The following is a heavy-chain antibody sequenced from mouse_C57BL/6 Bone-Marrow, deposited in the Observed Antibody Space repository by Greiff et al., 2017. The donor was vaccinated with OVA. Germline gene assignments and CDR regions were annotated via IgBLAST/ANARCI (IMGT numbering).Heavy chain of an antibody. J-gene: IGHJ1*03. D-gene: IGHD2-1*01. V-gene: IGHV1-39*01. Sequence: VQLKQSGPELVKPGASVKISCKASGYSFTDYNMNWVKQSNGKSLEWIGVINPNYGTTSYNQKFKGKATLTVDQSSSTAYMQLNSLTSEDSAVYYCARGDYGNYEGYFDVWGTGTTVTVSS. CDR1: GYSFTDYN. CDR3: ARGDYGNYEGYFDV. CDR2: INPNYGTT.